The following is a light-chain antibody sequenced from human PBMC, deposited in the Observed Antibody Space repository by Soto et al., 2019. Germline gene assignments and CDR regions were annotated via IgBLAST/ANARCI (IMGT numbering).Light chain of an antibody. CDR3: AAWDDSLSVV. J-gene: IGLJ2*01. V-gene: IGLV1-44*01. CDR2: SNN. Sequence: QSVLTQPPSASGTPGQRVTISCSGSSSNIGSNTVNWYQQLPGTAPKLLIHSNNQRPSGVPDRFSGSKSGTSASLAISGLQSEDEADYYCAAWDDSLSVVFGGGTQLTVL. CDR1: SSNIGSNT.